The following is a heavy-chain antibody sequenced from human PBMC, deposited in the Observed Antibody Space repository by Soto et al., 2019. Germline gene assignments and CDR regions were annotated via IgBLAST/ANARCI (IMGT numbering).Heavy chain of an antibody. CDR1: GLNFSDYN. CDR3: ARGGTLVRKWPYYFDF. D-gene: IGHD6-6*01. V-gene: IGHV3-21*01. Sequence: PGGSLRLSCVASGLNFSDYNMNWVRQAPGKGLGWVASISRTSTYIYYADSVKGRFTISRDNARDSLYLQMDGLRVEDTALYYCARGGTLVRKWPYYFDFWGQGTPGTVSS. J-gene: IGHJ4*02. CDR2: ISRTSTYI.